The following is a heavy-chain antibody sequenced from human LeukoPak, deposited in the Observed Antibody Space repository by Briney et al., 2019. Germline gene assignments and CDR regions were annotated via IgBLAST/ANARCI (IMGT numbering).Heavy chain of an antibody. D-gene: IGHD6-19*01. CDR2: INTNTGNP. V-gene: IGHV7-4-1*02. CDR1: GYTFTSYA. CDR3: ARVVPSSGTLYGMDV. J-gene: IGHJ6*02. Sequence: ASVKVSCKASGYTFTSYAMNWVRQAPGQGLEWIGWINTNTGNPTYAQGFTGRFVFSLDTSVSTAYLQISSLKAEDTAVYYCARVVPSSGTLYGMDVWGQGTTVTVSS.